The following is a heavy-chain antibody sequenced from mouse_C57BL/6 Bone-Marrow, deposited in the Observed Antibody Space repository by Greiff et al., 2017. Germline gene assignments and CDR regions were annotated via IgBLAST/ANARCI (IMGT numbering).Heavy chain of an antibody. CDR1: GYTFTHYW. CDR2: IYPGGGYT. D-gene: IGHD1-2*01. J-gene: IGHJ2*01. V-gene: IGHV1-63*01. CDR3: ARSGCPVPFDY. Sequence: QVQLQQSGAELVRPGTSVKMSCKASGYTFTHYWIGWAKQRPGHGLEWIGDIYPGGGYTNYKEKFKGKATLTADQSSSTAYMQFSSLTSESSAIYYCARSGCPVPFDYGGQGHALSVSS.